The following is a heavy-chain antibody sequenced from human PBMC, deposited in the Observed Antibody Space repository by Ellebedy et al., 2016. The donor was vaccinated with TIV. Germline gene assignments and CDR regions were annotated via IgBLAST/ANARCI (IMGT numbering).Heavy chain of an antibody. V-gene: IGHV3-23*01. J-gene: IGHJ4*02. Sequence: GESLKISCAASGFTFGCCAMSWVRQAPGKGLEWVSVISNGGDTTYADSVKGRFTISRDNAKNSLYLQMNSLRAEDTAVYYWSRGGGCGGGTCYYPDFWGQGTLVTVSS. CDR3: SRGGGCGGGTCYYPDF. CDR2: ISNGGDTT. D-gene: IGHD2-15*01. CDR1: GFTFGCCA.